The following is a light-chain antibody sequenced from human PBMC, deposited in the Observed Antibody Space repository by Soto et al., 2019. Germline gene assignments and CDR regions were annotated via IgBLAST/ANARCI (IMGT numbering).Light chain of an antibody. Sequence: AIPMTQSPSSLSASVGDRVTITCRASQGIRNDLGWYQQKPGKAPKLLIYAASSLQSGVPSRFSGSGSGTDFTLTTSSLQPEDFATYYCLQDYNYPRTFGQGTKVEIK. CDR2: AAS. CDR1: QGIRND. V-gene: IGKV1-6*01. J-gene: IGKJ1*01. CDR3: LQDYNYPRT.